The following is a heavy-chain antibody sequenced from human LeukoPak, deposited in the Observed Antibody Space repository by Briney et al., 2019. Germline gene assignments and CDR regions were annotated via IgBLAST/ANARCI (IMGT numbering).Heavy chain of an antibody. V-gene: IGHV3-23*01. J-gene: IGHJ4*02. CDR1: GFTFSSYA. CDR3: AKGGYCSSTSCYPDYFDY. Sequence: GGSLRLSCAASGFTFSSYAMSWVRQAPGKGLEWVSAISGSGGSTYYADSVKGRFTTSRDNSKNTLYLQMNSLRAEDTAVYYCAKGGYCSSTSCYPDYFDYWGQGTLVTVSS. D-gene: IGHD2-2*01. CDR2: ISGSGGST.